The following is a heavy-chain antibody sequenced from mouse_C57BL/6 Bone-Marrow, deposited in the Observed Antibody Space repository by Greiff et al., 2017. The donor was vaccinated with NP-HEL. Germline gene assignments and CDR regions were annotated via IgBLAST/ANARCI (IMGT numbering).Heavy chain of an antibody. CDR1: EYEFPSHD. CDR2: INSDGGST. Sequence: EVQLVESGGGLVQPGESLKLSCESNEYEFPSHDMSWVRKTPEKRLELVAAINSDGGSTYYPDTMERRFIISRDNTKKTLYLQMSSLRSEDTALYYFASPFYYGYDAVAWFAYWGQGTLVTVSA. CDR3: ASPFYYGYDAVAWFAY. V-gene: IGHV5-2*01. D-gene: IGHD2-2*01. J-gene: IGHJ3*01.